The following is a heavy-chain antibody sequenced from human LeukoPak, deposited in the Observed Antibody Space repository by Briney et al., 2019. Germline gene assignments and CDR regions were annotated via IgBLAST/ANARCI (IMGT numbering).Heavy chain of an antibody. V-gene: IGHV3-30*02. CDR3: AKVMPVGATGYYYYYMDV. Sequence: GGSLRLSCAASGFTFSSYGMHWVRQAPGKGLEWVAFIRYDGSNKYYADSVKGRFTISRDNSKNTLYLQMNSLRAEDTAVYYCAKVMPVGATGYYYYYMDVWGKGTTVTVSS. J-gene: IGHJ6*03. CDR2: IRYDGSNK. CDR1: GFTFSSYG. D-gene: IGHD1-26*01.